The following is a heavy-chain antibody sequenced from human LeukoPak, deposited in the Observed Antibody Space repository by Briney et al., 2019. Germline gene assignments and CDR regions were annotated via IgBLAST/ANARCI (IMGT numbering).Heavy chain of an antibody. Sequence: SETLSLNCAVYGGSFSGYYWSWIRQPPGKGLEWIGEINHSGSTNYNPSLKSRVTISVDTSKNQFSLRLSSVTAADAAVYYCARGPGITYYYDSSGYPGGKYYYYGMDVWGQGTTVTVSS. D-gene: IGHD3-22*01. V-gene: IGHV4-34*01. CDR1: GGSFSGYY. CDR3: ARGPGITYYYDSSGYPGGKYYYYGMDV. J-gene: IGHJ6*02. CDR2: INHSGST.